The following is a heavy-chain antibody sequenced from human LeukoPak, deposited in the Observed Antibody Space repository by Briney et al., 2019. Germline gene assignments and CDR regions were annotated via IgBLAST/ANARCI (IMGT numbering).Heavy chain of an antibody. Sequence: GGSLRLSCAASGFTFSSYAMTWVRQAPGKGLEWVSAISGSGGSTYYADSVKGRFTISRDNSKNTLYLQMNSLRAEDTAVYYCAKRAGVEYYYYYMDVWGKGTTVTVSS. J-gene: IGHJ6*03. CDR3: AKRAGVEYYYYYMDV. CDR2: ISGSGGST. V-gene: IGHV3-23*01. CDR1: GFTFSSYA. D-gene: IGHD6-19*01.